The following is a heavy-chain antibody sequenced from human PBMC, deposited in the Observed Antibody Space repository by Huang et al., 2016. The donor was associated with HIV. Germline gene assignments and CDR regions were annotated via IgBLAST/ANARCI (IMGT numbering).Heavy chain of an antibody. V-gene: IGHV3-15*01. CDR3: TTQYYDTDVRSAVSY. Sequence: EVQLVQSGGDLVKPGGSLRLSCAVSGFPFNYAWMTWVRQAPGKGLEGVGRIKTKSDGGTTDYAAAVKGRFTISRDDSRKTLYLEMNSLKDEDTAVYYCTTQYYDTDVRSAVSYWGQGTLVTVSS. J-gene: IGHJ4*02. CDR1: GFPFNYAW. D-gene: IGHD3-16*01. CDR2: IKTKSDGGTT.